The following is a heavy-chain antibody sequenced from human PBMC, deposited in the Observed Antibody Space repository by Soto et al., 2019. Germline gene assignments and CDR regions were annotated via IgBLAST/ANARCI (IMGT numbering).Heavy chain of an antibody. CDR2: ISGNGRII. V-gene: IGHV3-11*01. CDR1: GFIFSDYY. Sequence: QVQLVESGGRLVKPGGSLRLSCATSGFIFSDYYMHWIRQAPGKGLEWISYISGNGRIIQYADSAKGRFTISRDNAQNSLHLQLNSLRAEDTALYFCARDFDADSRTDFDYWGQGTLVTVSS. J-gene: IGHJ4*02. D-gene: IGHD4-17*01. CDR3: ARDFDADSRTDFDY.